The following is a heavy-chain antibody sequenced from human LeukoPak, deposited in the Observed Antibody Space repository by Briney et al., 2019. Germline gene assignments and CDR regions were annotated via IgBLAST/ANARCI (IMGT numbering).Heavy chain of an antibody. CDR3: ARDYARGSSGWYFDF. CDR1: GYTFTSYY. V-gene: IGHV1-46*01. Sequence: ASVKVSCKASGYTFTSYYMHWVRQAPGQGLEWMGIINPSGGSTSYAQKFQGRVTITRDTSTSTVYMELSSLRSEDTAVYYCARDYARGSSGWYFDFWGQGTLVTVSS. J-gene: IGHJ4*02. D-gene: IGHD6-19*01. CDR2: INPSGGST.